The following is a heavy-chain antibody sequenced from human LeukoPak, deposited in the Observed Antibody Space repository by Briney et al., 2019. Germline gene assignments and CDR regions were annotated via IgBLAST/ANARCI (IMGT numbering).Heavy chain of an antibody. D-gene: IGHD5-12*01. CDR1: GGSISTYY. CDR3: ARENSDYDAFDV. J-gene: IGHJ3*01. CDR2: IYYSGST. V-gene: IGHV4-59*01. Sequence: SETLSLTCIVSGGSISTYYWNWIRQHPGKGLEWIGFIYYSGSTSYNPSLKSRVTISVDTSKNQFSLNLKSVTAADTAVYFCARENSDYDAFDVWGQGAVVTVSS.